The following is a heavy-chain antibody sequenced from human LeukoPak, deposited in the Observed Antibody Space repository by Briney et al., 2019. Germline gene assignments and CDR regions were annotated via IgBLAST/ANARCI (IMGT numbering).Heavy chain of an antibody. CDR3: ATLIPRSGYPYYYYYYYMDV. Sequence: SVKVSSKASAGTFSSYTISWVRQAPGQGLEWMGRIIPILGIANYAQKFQGRVTITADKSTSTAYMELSSLRSEDTAVYYCATLIPRSGYPYYYYYYYMDVWGKGTRSPSP. V-gene: IGHV1-69*02. J-gene: IGHJ6*03. D-gene: IGHD3-3*01. CDR2: IIPILGIA. CDR1: AGTFSSYT.